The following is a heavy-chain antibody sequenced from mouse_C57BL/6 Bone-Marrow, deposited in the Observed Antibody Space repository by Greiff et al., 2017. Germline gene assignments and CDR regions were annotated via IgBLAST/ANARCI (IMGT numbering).Heavy chain of an antibody. CDR2: ISGGGGNT. D-gene: IGHD1-1*01. CDR1: GFTFSSYT. Sequence: EVKVVESGGGLVKPGGSLKLSCAASGFTFSSYTMSWVRQTPGKRLQWVAAISGGGGNTYYPASVKGRFTISRDNDKNILYLQMSSLRSEDTALYYCSRQVTTVLATKYFDVWGTGTTVTVSS. J-gene: IGHJ1*03. CDR3: SRQVTTVLATKYFDV. V-gene: IGHV5-9*01.